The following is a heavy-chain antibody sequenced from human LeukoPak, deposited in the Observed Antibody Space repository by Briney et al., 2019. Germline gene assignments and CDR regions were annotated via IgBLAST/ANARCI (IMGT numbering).Heavy chain of an antibody. D-gene: IGHD6-6*01. V-gene: IGHV4-34*01. Sequence: SETLSLTCAVYGGSFSGYYWSWIRQPPGKGLEWIGEINHSGSTNYNPSLKSRVTISVDTSKNQFSLKLSSVTAADTAVYYCARAQYSSSSRIDYWGPGTLVTVSS. CDR2: INHSGST. CDR1: GGSFSGYY. J-gene: IGHJ4*02. CDR3: ARAQYSSSSRIDY.